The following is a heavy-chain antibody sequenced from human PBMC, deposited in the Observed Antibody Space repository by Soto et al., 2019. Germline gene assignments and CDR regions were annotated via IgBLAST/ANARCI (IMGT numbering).Heavy chain of an antibody. J-gene: IGHJ6*02. CDR3: ARDIGSAAIGGYYYGMDV. D-gene: IGHD6-13*01. Sequence: QPGGALRLSCSDSGFTFDDYAMHWVRQPPGKGLEWVSSISWSGARIDYADSVQGRFTISRDNAKNSLFLQMNSLRPEDTALYYCARDIGSAAIGGYYYGMDVWGQGTTVTVS. V-gene: IGHV3-9*01. CDR2: ISWSGARI. CDR1: GFTFDDYA.